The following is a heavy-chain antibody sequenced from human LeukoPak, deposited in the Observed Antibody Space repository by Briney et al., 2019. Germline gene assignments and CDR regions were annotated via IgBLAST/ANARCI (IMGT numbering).Heavy chain of an antibody. J-gene: IGHJ4*02. Sequence: GGSLRLSCAASGFTFSSYGMHWVRQAPGKGLEWVSAISGSGGSTYYADSVKGRFTISRDNSKNTLYLQMNSLRAEDTAVYYCAKKLGYCSGGSCYGGAFDYWGQGTLVTVSS. V-gene: IGHV3-23*01. CDR3: AKKLGYCSGGSCYGGAFDY. D-gene: IGHD2-15*01. CDR1: GFTFSSYG. CDR2: ISGSGGST.